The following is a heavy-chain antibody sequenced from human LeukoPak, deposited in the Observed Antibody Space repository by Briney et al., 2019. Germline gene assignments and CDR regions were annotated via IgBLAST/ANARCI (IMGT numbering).Heavy chain of an antibody. CDR2: MNPNSGNT. J-gene: IGHJ4*02. Sequence: ASVKVSCKASGGTFSSYAISWVRQATGQGLGWMGWMNPNSGNTGYAQKFQGRVTMTRNTSISTAYMELSSLRSEDTAVYFCAYGDYDPFLYWGQGTLVTVSS. CDR1: GGTFSSYA. D-gene: IGHD4-17*01. V-gene: IGHV1-8*02. CDR3: AYGDYDPFLY.